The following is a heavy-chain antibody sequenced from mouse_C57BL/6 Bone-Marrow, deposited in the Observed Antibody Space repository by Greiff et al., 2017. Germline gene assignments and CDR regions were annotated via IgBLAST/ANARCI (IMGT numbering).Heavy chain of an antibody. CDR1: GFTFSDYY. J-gene: IGHJ1*03. CDR2: ISNGGGST. CDR3: ARLTGTSWYFDV. D-gene: IGHD4-1*01. Sequence: EVKLQESGGGLVQPGGSLKLSCAASGFTFSDYYMYWVRQTPEKRLEWVAYISNGGGSTYYPDTVKGRFTISRDNAKNTLYLQMSRLKSEDTAMYYCARLTGTSWYFDVWGTGTTVTVSS. V-gene: IGHV5-12*01.